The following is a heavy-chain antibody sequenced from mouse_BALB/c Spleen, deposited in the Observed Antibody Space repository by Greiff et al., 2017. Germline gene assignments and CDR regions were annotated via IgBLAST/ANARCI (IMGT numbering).Heavy chain of an antibody. V-gene: IGHV1-54*01. CDR3: ARSGNYYFDY. J-gene: IGHJ2*01. Sequence: VQLQQSGAELVRPGTSVKVSCKASGYAFTNYLIEWVKQRPGQGLEWIGVINPGSGGTNYNEKFKGKATLTADKSSSTAYMQLSSLTSDDSAVYFCARSGNYYFDYWGQGTTLTVSS. CDR1: GYAFTNYL. D-gene: IGHD2-1*01. CDR2: INPGSGGT.